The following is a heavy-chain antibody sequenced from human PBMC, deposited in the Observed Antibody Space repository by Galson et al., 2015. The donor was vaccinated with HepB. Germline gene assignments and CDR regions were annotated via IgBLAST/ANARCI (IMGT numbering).Heavy chain of an antibody. CDR3: ARGYVDTANDYFDY. D-gene: IGHD5-18*01. CDR1: GFTFSSYS. CDR2: ISSSSSYI. J-gene: IGHJ4*02. V-gene: IGHV3-21*01. Sequence: SLRLSCAASGFTFSSYSMNWVRQAPGKGLEWVSSISSSSSYIYYADSVKGRFAISRDNAKNSLYLQMNSLRAEDTAVYYCARGYVDTANDYFDYWGQGTLVTVSS.